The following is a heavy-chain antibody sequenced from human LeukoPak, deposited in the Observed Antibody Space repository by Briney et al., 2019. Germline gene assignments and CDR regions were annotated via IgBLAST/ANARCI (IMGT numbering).Heavy chain of an antibody. J-gene: IGHJ4*02. CDR3: AKVAHYLFCGKRDLYFDY. CDR1: GFTFVSYG. D-gene: IGHD4-23*01. V-gene: IGHV3-30*02. Sequence: PGGSLRLSCATSGFTFVSYGMHWVRQAPGKGLEWVTFIRYDGSDQAYADSVKGRFTISRDTSQNTFYLHMTSLRREDTAVYYCAKVAHYLFCGKRDLYFDYWGQGALVTVSS. CDR2: IRYDGSDQ.